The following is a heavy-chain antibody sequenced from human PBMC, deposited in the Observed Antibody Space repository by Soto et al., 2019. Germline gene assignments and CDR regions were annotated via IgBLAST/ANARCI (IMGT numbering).Heavy chain of an antibody. V-gene: IGHV1-3*05. Sequence: QVQIVQSGAEEKKPGASVKVSCKVSGYTFTSYAMHWVRQAPGQRLEWMGWINAGNGNTKYSQKFQGRVTITRDATASTAYMALSSLRSAGTAVYYCACGANRVDIWGQGTMVTVSS. CDR3: ACGANRVDI. D-gene: IGHD6-25*01. CDR1: GYTFTSYA. J-gene: IGHJ3*02. CDR2: INAGNGNT.